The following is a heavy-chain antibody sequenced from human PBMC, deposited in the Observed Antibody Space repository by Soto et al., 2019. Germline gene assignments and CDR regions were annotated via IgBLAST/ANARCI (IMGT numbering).Heavy chain of an antibody. Sequence: QVQLVESGGGVVQPGRSLRLSCAASGFTFSSYGMHWVRQAPGKGLEWVAVISYDGSNKYYADSVKGRFTISRDNSKNTLYLQMNSLRAEDTAVYYCAKRECSGGSCYSLDYWGQGTLVTVSS. CDR1: GFTFSSYG. V-gene: IGHV3-30*18. CDR3: AKRECSGGSCYSLDY. D-gene: IGHD2-15*01. CDR2: ISYDGSNK. J-gene: IGHJ4*02.